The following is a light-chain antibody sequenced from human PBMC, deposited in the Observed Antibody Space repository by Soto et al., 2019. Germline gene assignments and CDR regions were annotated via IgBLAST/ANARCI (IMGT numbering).Light chain of an antibody. J-gene: IGKJ1*01. Sequence: EIVLTQSPDTLSMSAGERATLSCRASQSVSSSYLAWYQQKPGQAPRLLIYGASRRATGIPDRFSGSGSGTDFTLTISRLEPEDFAVYYCQQYASFLRTFGQGNKVEIK. V-gene: IGKV3-20*01. CDR2: GAS. CDR3: QQYASFLRT. CDR1: QSVSSSY.